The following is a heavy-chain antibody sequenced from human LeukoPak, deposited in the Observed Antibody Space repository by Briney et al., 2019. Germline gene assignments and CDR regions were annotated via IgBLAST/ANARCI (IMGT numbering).Heavy chain of an antibody. D-gene: IGHD2-15*01. CDR1: GGSISNSAYY. V-gene: IGHV4-61*08. CDR2: IYYSGST. Sequence: SETLSLTCTVSGGSISNSAYYWSWIRQPPGKGLEWIGYIYYSGSTNYNPSLKSRVTISVDTSKNQFSLKLSSVTAADTAVYYCARDFSGGSCYDVWGQGTTVTVSS. J-gene: IGHJ6*02. CDR3: ARDFSGGSCYDV.